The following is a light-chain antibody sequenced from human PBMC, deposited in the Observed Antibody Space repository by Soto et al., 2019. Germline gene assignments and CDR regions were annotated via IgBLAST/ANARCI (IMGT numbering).Light chain of an antibody. V-gene: IGLV1-40*01. CDR1: SSNIGAGYD. CDR2: GNG. Sequence: QPVLAQPPSVSGAPGQRVTISCTGSSSNIGAGYDVHWYQQLPGTAPKLLIYGNGNRPSGVPDRFSGSKSGTSASLAITGLQAEDEAEYYCQSYDSSLSGSEVFXIGTQVPVL. J-gene: IGLJ1*01. CDR3: QSYDSSLSGSEV.